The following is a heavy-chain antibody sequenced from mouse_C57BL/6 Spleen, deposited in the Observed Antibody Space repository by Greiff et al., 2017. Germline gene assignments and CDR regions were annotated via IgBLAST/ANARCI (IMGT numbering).Heavy chain of an antibody. CDR1: GYTFTSYW. Sequence: QVQLKQPGAELVMPGASVKLSCKASGYTFTSYWMHWVKQRPGQGLEWIGEIDPSDSYTNYNQKFKGKSTLTVDKSSSTAYMQLSSLTSEDSAVYYCARSRDYGSSYAMDYWGQGTSVTVSS. V-gene: IGHV1-69*01. CDR2: IDPSDSYT. CDR3: ARSRDYGSSYAMDY. D-gene: IGHD1-1*01. J-gene: IGHJ4*01.